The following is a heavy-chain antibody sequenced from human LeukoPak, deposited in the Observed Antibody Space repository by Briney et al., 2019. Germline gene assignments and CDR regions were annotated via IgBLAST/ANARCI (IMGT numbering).Heavy chain of an antibody. V-gene: IGHV4-31*03. D-gene: IGHD6-13*01. CDR3: ARAHSSSWYYFDY. CDR2: IYYSGST. J-gene: IGHJ4*02. Sequence: SETLSLTCTVSGGSISSGGYYWSWIRQHPGKSLEWIGYIYYSGSTYYNPSLKSRVTISVDTSKSQFSLNLSSVNAADTAVYYCARAHSSSWYYFDYWGQGTLVTVSS. CDR1: GGSISSGGYY.